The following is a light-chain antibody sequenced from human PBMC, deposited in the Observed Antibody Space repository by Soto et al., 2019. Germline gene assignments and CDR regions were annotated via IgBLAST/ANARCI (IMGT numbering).Light chain of an antibody. CDR2: DVS. CDR3: SSYTTSSPLV. V-gene: IGLV2-14*01. CDR1: SSDVGGFTY. J-gene: IGLJ1*01. Sequence: QSVLTQPASVSGSPGQSITISCTGTSSDVGGFTYVSWYQQHPGKATKLMIYDVSNRPSGVSNRFSGSKSGNTASLTISGLQAEDEADYYCSSYTTSSPLVLGTGTKVTVL.